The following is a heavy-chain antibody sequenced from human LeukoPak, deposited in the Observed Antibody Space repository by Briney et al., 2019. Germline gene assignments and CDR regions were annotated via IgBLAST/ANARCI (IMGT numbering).Heavy chain of an antibody. CDR2: INTNTGNP. CDR3: ARAVITMVRGGQLGLDAFDI. CDR1: GYTFTSYA. J-gene: IGHJ3*02. D-gene: IGHD3-10*01. V-gene: IGHV7-4-1*02. Sequence: GASVKVSCKASGYTFTSYAMNWVRQAPGQGLEWMGWINTNTGNPTYAQGFTGRFVFSLDTSVSTAYLQISSLKAEDTAVYYCARAVITMVRGGQLGLDAFDIWGQGTMVTVSS.